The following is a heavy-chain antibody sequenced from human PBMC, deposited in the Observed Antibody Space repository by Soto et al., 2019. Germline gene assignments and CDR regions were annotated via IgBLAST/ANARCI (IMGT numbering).Heavy chain of an antibody. V-gene: IGHV4-59*12. CDR2: IYYSGST. J-gene: IGHJ5*02. Sequence: SETLSLTCTVSGGSISSYYWSWIRQPPGKGLEWIGDIYYSGSTNYNPSLKSRVTISVDTSKKQFSLKLSSVTAADTAVYYFARGANGGYDSWFDPWGQGTLVTVSS. D-gene: IGHD5-12*01. CDR3: ARGANGGYDSWFDP. CDR1: GGSISSYY.